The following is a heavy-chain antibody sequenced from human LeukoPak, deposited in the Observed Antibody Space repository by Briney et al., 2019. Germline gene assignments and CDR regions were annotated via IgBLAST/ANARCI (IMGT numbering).Heavy chain of an antibody. CDR3: ARGFYDNSGSADAFDI. D-gene: IGHD3-22*01. CDR1: GGSIRTVDYY. J-gene: IGHJ3*02. V-gene: IGHV4-31*03. CDR2: SFYSGSTYSNPST. Sequence: SETLSLTCSVSGGSIRTVDYYWSWIRQHSGKGLQWIGYSFYSGSTYSNPSTYSNPSPESRLSISLDTSKNQFSLKLTSVTAADTAVYYCARGFYDNSGSADAFDIWGQGTMVTVSS.